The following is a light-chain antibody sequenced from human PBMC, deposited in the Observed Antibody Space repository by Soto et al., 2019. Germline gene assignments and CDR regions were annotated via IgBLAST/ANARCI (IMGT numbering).Light chain of an antibody. V-gene: IGLV4-60*03. CDR2: VEGSGGY. CDR3: ETWDTNARV. J-gene: IGLJ3*02. Sequence: QSVLTQSSSASASLGSSVKLTCTLSSGHSSYIIAWHQQQPGKAPRYLMKVEGSGGYQKGSGVPDRFSSSSSGADRYLTISSLQSEDEADYYCETWDTNARVFGGGTKLTVL. CDR1: SGHSSYI.